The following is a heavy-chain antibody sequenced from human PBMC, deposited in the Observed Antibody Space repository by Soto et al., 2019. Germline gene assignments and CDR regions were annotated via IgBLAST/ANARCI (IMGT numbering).Heavy chain of an antibody. V-gene: IGHV1-46*01. CDR1: GVTFSSYA. J-gene: IGHJ4*02. CDR2: INPSGGGT. CDR3: ARDKPFSAGY. Sequence: QVQLVQSGAEVKRPGSSVKVSCKASGVTFSSYAITWVRQAPGQGLEWMGFINPSGGGTTYAQQFQGRLTMTRDTSTSTVYMELISLRSEDTAIYYCARDKPFSAGYWGQGTLVT. D-gene: IGHD3-3*02.